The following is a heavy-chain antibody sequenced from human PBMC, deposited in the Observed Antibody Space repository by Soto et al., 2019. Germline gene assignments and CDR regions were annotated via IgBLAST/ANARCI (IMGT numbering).Heavy chain of an antibody. V-gene: IGHV1-69*13. Sequence: ASVKVSCKASGGTFSIYAISWVRQAPGQGLEWMGGIIPIFGTANYAQKFQSRVTITADESTSTAYMELSSLRSEDTAVYYCARYHTYSSSRDVDWFDPWGQGTLVTVSS. CDR3: ARYHTYSSSRDVDWFDP. CDR2: IIPIFGTA. D-gene: IGHD6-13*01. CDR1: GGTFSIYA. J-gene: IGHJ5*02.